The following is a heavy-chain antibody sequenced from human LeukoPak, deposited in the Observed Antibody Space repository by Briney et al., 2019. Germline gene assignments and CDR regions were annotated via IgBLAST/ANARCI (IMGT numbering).Heavy chain of an antibody. V-gene: IGHV1-46*01. D-gene: IGHD3-10*01. Sequence: ASVKVSCKAFGYTFTSNYMHWVRQAPGQGPEWMGVISPSGGSTTYAQKFQGRVTMTRDTSISTAYMELSRLRSDDTAVYYCASSYYYGSGSYYPPAFDYWGQGTLVTVSS. CDR1: GYTFTSNY. CDR2: ISPSGGST. CDR3: ASSYYYGSGSYYPPAFDY. J-gene: IGHJ4*02.